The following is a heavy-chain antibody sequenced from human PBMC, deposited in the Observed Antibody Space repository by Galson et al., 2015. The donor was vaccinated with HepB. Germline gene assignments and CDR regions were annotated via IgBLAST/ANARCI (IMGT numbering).Heavy chain of an antibody. CDR1: GGTFSSYA. CDR2: IIPILGIA. J-gene: IGHJ6*03. Sequence: SVKVSCKASGGTFSSYAISWVRQAPGQGLEWMGRIIPILGIANYAQKFQGRVTITADKSTSTAYMELSSLRSEDTAVYYCARSQRITIFGVVIESYYYYYYMDVWGKGTTVTVSS. CDR3: ARSQRITIFGVVIESYYYYYYMDV. D-gene: IGHD3-3*01. V-gene: IGHV1-69*04.